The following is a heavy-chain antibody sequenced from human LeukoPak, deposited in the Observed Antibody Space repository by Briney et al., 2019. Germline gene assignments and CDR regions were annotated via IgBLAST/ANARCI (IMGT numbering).Heavy chain of an antibody. V-gene: IGHV1-46*01. J-gene: IGHJ4*02. CDR2: INPSGGST. CDR1: GYTFTSYY. CDR3: ARGVASWIQLWLTLDY. Sequence: ASVKVSCKASGYTFTSYYMHWVRQAPGQGLEWMGIINPSGGSTSYAQKFQGRVTMTRDTSTSTVYMELSSLRSEDTAVYYCARGVASWIQLWLTLDYWGQGTLVTVSS. D-gene: IGHD5-18*01.